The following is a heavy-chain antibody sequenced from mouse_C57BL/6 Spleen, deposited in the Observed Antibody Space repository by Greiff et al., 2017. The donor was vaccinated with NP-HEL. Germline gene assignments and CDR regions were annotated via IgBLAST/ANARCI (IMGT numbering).Heavy chain of an antibody. Sequence: VQLQQSGPVLVKPGASVKMSCKASGYTFTDYYMNWVKQSHGKSLEWIGVINPYNGGTSYNQTFKGKATLTVDKSSSTAYMELNSLTSEDSAVYYCARGGNYADWYFDVWGTGTTVTVSS. CDR2: INPYNGGT. CDR3: ARGGNYADWYFDV. J-gene: IGHJ1*03. CDR1: GYTFTDYY. D-gene: IGHD2-1*01. V-gene: IGHV1-19*01.